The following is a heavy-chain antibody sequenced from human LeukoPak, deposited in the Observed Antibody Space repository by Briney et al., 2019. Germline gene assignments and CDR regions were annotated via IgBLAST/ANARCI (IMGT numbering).Heavy chain of an antibody. D-gene: IGHD2-21*02. CDR3: STVSVAVVTAIGGDY. Sequence: PGGSLRLSCAASGFTFSNAWMSWVRQAPGKGLEWVGRIKSNTDGGTTDYVAPVKGRFTISRDDSKNTLYLQMNSLKIEDTAVYFCSTVSVAVVTAIGGDYWGQGTLVTVSS. V-gene: IGHV3-15*01. CDR2: IKSNTDGGTT. CDR1: GFTFSNAW. J-gene: IGHJ4*02.